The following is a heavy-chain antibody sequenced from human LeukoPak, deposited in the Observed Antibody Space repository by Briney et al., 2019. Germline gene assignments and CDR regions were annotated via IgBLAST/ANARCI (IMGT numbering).Heavy chain of an antibody. V-gene: IGHV1-46*01. Sequence: ASVKVSCKAFGYTFTSYYMHWVRQAPGQGLEWMGIIHPNGGTTSYAQKFQGRITMTRDTSTSTVYMGLNSLRSEDTAVYYCARSESYYDSSGSALEDWGQGTLVTVSS. CDR2: IHPNGGTT. J-gene: IGHJ4*02. CDR1: GYTFTSYY. CDR3: ARSESYYDSSGSALED. D-gene: IGHD3-22*01.